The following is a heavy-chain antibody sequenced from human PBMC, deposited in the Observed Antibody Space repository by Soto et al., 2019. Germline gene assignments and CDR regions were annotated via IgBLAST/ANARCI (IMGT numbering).Heavy chain of an antibody. Sequence: GGSLRLSCAASGFTFISYAMSWDRQAPGKGLEWVSAISGSGGSTYYADSVKGRFTISRDNSKNTPYLQMNSLRAEDTAVYYCAKSTRGYWNYVTYFDYWGQGTLVTVSS. V-gene: IGHV3-23*01. CDR1: GFTFISYA. CDR2: ISGSGGST. J-gene: IGHJ4*02. CDR3: AKSTRGYWNYVTYFDY. D-gene: IGHD1-7*01.